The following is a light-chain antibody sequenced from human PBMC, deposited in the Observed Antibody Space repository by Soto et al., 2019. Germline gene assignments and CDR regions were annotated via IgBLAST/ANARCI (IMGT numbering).Light chain of an antibody. CDR3: SSFAGTSDVGV. Sequence: QSVLTQPPSASGSPGQSVTISCTGTSSDVGGYKYVSWYQQHPGKAPKLIIYEVTKRPSGVPDRFSASKSGNTASLTVSGLQAEDEADYYCSSFAGTSDVGVFGTGTKLTVL. J-gene: IGLJ1*01. CDR1: SSDVGGYKY. CDR2: EVT. V-gene: IGLV2-8*01.